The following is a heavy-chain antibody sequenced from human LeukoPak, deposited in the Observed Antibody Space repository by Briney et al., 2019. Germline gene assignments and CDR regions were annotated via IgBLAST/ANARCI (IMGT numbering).Heavy chain of an antibody. V-gene: IGHV3-7*01. J-gene: IGHJ4*02. CDR2: IKPDENEK. D-gene: IGHD3-22*01. Sequence: GGSLRLSCAASGFTFNNYWMSWVRQAPGKGLEWVANIKPDENEKFYVDSVKGRFTISRDNTKNSLYLQMNSLRAEDTAVYYCAREGYDSSGYIDHWGQGTLVTVSS. CDR3: AREGYDSSGYIDH. CDR1: GFTFNNYW.